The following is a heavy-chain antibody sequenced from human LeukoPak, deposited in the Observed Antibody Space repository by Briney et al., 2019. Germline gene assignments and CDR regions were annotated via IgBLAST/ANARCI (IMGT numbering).Heavy chain of an antibody. CDR3: ARVSDEGWFDP. V-gene: IGHV1-18*01. J-gene: IGHJ5*02. Sequence: GESRKIPCKASGYTFTSYCISWGRQAPGQGLEWIGWISAYNGNTNYAQKLQGRVTMTTDTSTSTAYMELRSLRSDDTAVYYCARVSDEGWFDPWGQGTLVTVSS. D-gene: IGHD2-21*01. CDR2: ISAYNGNT. CDR1: GYTFTSYC.